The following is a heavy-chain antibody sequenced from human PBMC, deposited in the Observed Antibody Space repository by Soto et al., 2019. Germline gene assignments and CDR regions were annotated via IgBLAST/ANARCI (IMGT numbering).Heavy chain of an antibody. J-gene: IGHJ6*03. CDR3: ARATTTVLYYSYYMDV. CDR2: IKQDGSEK. V-gene: IGHV3-7*01. CDR1: GFTFSSYW. Sequence: GGSLRLSCAASGFTFSSYWMTWVRQAPGKGLEWVANIKQDGSEKKYVDSVKGRFTISRDNAKNSLYLQMNSLRAEDSAVYYCARATTTVLYYSYYMDVSGKGTTVTVSS. D-gene: IGHD4-17*01.